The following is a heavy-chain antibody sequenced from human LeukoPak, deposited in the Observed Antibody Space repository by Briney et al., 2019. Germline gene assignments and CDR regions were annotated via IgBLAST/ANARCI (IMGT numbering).Heavy chain of an antibody. Sequence: GASVKVSCKASGGTFSSYAISWVRQAPGQGLEWMGGIIPVFGTSNYAQKFQGRVTITADESTRTAYMELRSLRSDDTAVYYCARDGMYYDFWSGYYLDYWGQGTLVTVSS. V-gene: IGHV1-69*13. D-gene: IGHD3-3*01. CDR1: GGTFSSYA. CDR3: ARDGMYYDFWSGYYLDY. CDR2: IIPVFGTS. J-gene: IGHJ4*02.